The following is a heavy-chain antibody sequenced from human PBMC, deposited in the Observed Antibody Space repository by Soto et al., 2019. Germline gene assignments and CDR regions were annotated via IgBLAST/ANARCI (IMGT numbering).Heavy chain of an antibody. J-gene: IGHJ4*02. V-gene: IGHV4-30-2*01. Sequence: SETLSLTCAVSGGSISSGGYSWSWIRQPPGKGLEWIGYIYHSGSTYYNPSLKSRVTISVDRSKNQFSLKLTSVTAADTAVYYCVRGGRGYSYGYIDYWGQGTLVT. CDR2: IYHSGST. D-gene: IGHD5-18*01. CDR3: VRGGRGYSYGYIDY. CDR1: GGSISSGGYS.